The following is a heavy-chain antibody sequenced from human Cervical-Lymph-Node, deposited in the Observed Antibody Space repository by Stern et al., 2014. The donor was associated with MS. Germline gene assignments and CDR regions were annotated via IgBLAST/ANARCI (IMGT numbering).Heavy chain of an antibody. Sequence: QVQLVESGPGLVKPSQTLSLTCTVSGGSISSGGYYWSWIRQHPGKGLEWIAYIYYRWITYYNPSLKIRVTISVDTSKNQFSLKLSSVTAADTAVYYCAREWGIVAAVDYWGQGTLVTVSS. CDR1: GGSISSGGYY. D-gene: IGHD6-13*01. CDR2: IYYRWIT. V-gene: IGHV4-31*03. J-gene: IGHJ4*02. CDR3: AREWGIVAAVDY.